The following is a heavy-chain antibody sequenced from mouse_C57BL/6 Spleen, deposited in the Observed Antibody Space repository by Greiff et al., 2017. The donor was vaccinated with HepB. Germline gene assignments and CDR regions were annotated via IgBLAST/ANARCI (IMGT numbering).Heavy chain of an antibody. Sequence: QVQLKQSGAELVKPGASVKISCKASGYAFSSYWMNWVKQRPGKGLEWIGQIYPGDGDTNYNGKFKGKATLTADKSSSTAYMQLSSLTSEDSAVYFCARWRYDYPFDYWGQGTTLTVSS. J-gene: IGHJ2*01. V-gene: IGHV1-80*01. CDR2: IYPGDGDT. CDR3: ARWRYDYPFDY. CDR1: GYAFSSYW. D-gene: IGHD2-4*01.